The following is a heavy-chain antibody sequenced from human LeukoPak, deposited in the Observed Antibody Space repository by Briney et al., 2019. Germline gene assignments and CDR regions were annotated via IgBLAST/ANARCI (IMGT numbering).Heavy chain of an antibody. CDR1: GGSISSGGVN. V-gene: IGHV4-31*01. CDR2: ISYTGST. J-gene: IGHJ4*02. CDR3: ARSELYVEYC. D-gene: IGHD2-2*02. Sequence: SQTLSLTCTLSGGSISSGGVNWGWIRRHPGKGQERIGYISYTGSTYTKPSLKSLDTIYVDTSKNQFSLKLSSVTAADTAVFYCARSELYVEYCCVRESLVADSS.